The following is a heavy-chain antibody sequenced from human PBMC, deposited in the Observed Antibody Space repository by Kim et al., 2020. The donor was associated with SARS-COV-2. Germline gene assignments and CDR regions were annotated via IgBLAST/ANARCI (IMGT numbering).Heavy chain of an antibody. J-gene: IGHJ4*02. V-gene: IGHV4-59*01. CDR3: ARVRGGYSYGYDY. Sequence: NPSLKSRVTISVDTSKNQFSLKLSSVTAADTAVYYCARVRGGYSYGYDYWGQGTLVTVSS. D-gene: IGHD5-18*01.